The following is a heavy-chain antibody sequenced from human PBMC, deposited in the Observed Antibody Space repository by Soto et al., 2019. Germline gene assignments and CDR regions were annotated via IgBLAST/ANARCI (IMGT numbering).Heavy chain of an antibody. CDR3: ARTGRWLPPTDAFDI. CDR2: IYSGGST. J-gene: IGHJ3*02. Sequence: PGGSLRLSCAVSGFTVSSNYMSWVRQAPGKGLEWVSVIYSGGSTYYADSVKGRFTISRDNSKNTLYLQMNSLRAEDTAVYYCARTGRWLPPTDAFDIWGQGTMVTVSS. V-gene: IGHV3-66*01. CDR1: GFTVSSNY. D-gene: IGHD3-22*01.